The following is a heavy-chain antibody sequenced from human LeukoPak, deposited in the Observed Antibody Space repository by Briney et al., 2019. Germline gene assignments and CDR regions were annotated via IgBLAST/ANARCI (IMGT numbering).Heavy chain of an antibody. V-gene: IGHV4-34*01. J-gene: IGHJ4*02. D-gene: IGHD4-17*01. Sequence: SETLSLTCAVHGGSISGYSWSWIRQSPGKGLEWIGEIHHSDTTNYRPSLKSRVTISLDKSKSQFSLTPTSVTAADTAMYYCARQSGTVTPIDYWGQGTLVTVSS. CDR1: GGSISGYS. CDR2: IHHSDTT. CDR3: ARQSGTVTPIDY.